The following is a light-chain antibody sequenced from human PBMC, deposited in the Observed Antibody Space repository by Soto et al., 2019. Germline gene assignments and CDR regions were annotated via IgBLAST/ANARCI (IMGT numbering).Light chain of an antibody. CDR1: QSVLYSSNNKNY. Sequence: DIVMTQSPGSLAVSLGERAIINCKSSQSVLYSSNNKNYLAWYQQKPGQPPKLLIYWASTRESGVPDRFSGSGSGTDFTLTISSLQAEDVAVYYCQQYYSTPRTFGQGTKVDI. CDR3: QQYYSTPRT. CDR2: WAS. J-gene: IGKJ1*01. V-gene: IGKV4-1*01.